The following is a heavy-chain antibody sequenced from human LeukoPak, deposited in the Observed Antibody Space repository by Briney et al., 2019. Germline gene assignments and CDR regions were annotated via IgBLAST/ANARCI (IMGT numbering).Heavy chain of an antibody. Sequence: GGSLRLSCAASGFTFSSYAMSCVRQAPGKGLEWVSAISGSGGSTYYADSVKGRFTISRDNSKNTLYLQMNSLRAEDTAVYYCAKGYYDILTGFDYWGQGTLVTVSS. J-gene: IGHJ4*02. V-gene: IGHV3-23*01. CDR1: GFTFSSYA. CDR3: AKGYYDILTGFDY. D-gene: IGHD3-9*01. CDR2: ISGSGGST.